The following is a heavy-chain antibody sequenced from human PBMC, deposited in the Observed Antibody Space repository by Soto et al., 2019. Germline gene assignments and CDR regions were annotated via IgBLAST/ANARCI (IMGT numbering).Heavy chain of an antibody. Sequence: PGESLKISCKGSGYSFTSYWIGWVRQMPGKGLEWMGIIYPGDSDTRYSPSFQGQVTISADKSISTTYLQWSSLKASDTAMYYCARQDTYYYYGMDVWGQGTTVTVSS. D-gene: IGHD5-18*01. J-gene: IGHJ6*02. V-gene: IGHV5-51*01. CDR2: IYPGDSDT. CDR3: ARQDTYYYYGMDV. CDR1: GYSFTSYW.